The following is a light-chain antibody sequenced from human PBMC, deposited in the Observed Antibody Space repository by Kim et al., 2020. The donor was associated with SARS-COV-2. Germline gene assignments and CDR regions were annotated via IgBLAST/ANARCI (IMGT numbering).Light chain of an antibody. V-gene: IGLV6-57*03. CDR2: EDN. CDR3: QSYDSSNQGV. J-gene: IGLJ3*02. Sequence: KTVTHSCTRSSGRIASNYVQWYQQRPGSAPTTVIYEDNQRPSGVPDRFSGSIDSSSNSASLTISGLKTEDEADYYCQSYDSSNQGVFGGGTQLTVL. CDR1: SGRIASNY.